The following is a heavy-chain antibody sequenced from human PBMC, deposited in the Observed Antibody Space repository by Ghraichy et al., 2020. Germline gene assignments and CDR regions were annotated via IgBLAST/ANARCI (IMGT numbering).Heavy chain of an antibody. CDR2: ISYSGSI. Sequence: SETLSLTCSVSGGSINSYYWSWIRQPPGKGLEWIGYISYSGSINYNPSLKSRITISLDTSKNQFSLKMISVTAADTAVYYCARGGGSGTYYAAFDYWGQGTLVTVSS. J-gene: IGHJ4*02. V-gene: IGHV4-59*01. CDR3: ARGGGSGTYYAAFDY. CDR1: GGSINSYY. D-gene: IGHD3-10*01.